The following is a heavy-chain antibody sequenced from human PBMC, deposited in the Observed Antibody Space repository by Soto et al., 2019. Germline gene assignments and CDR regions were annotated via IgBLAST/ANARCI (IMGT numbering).Heavy chain of an antibody. CDR2: FDPEDGET. CDR1: GYTLTELS. Sequence: ASVKVSCKVSGYTLTELSMHWVRQAPGKGLEWMGGFDPEDGETIYAQRFQGRVTMTADKSTSTAYMVLSSLGSEDTAIYYCATSYGSGYRAFDYWGQGALVTVSS. D-gene: IGHD3-10*01. J-gene: IGHJ4*02. V-gene: IGHV1-24*01. CDR3: ATSYGSGYRAFDY.